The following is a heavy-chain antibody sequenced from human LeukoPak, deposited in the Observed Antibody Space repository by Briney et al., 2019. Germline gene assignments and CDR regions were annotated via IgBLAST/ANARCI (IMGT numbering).Heavy chain of an antibody. CDR3: AKSVYHSGNY. CDR2: ISGGTT. V-gene: IGHV3-23*01. Sequence: GGSLRLSCAASGFTISTYGMSWVRQAPGKGLEWVSSISGGTTYYADSVKGRFTISKDNSKNTVSLQMNSLRAEDTAVYYCAKSVYHSGNYWGQGTLVTVSS. D-gene: IGHD3-10*01. J-gene: IGHJ4*02. CDR1: GFTISTYG.